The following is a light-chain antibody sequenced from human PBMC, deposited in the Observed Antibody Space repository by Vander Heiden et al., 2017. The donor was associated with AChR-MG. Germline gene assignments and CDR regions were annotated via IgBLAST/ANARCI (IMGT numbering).Light chain of an antibody. J-gene: IGLJ3*02. V-gene: IGLV1-40*01. Sequence: QSVLTQPPSVSGAPGQRVTISCTGSSSNIGAGYHVHWYQQLPGTAPKLLSYGNNNRPSGIPDRFSGSKSGTSASLAITGLQAEDEADYDCQSYDSSLSGVVCGGGTKL. CDR3: QSYDSSLSGVV. CDR1: SSNIGAGYH. CDR2: GNN.